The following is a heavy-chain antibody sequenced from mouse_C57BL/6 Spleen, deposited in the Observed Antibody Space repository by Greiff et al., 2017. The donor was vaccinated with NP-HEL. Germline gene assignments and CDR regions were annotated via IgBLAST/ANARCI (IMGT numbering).Heavy chain of an antibody. CDR3: ARDYYGYDGYYAMDY. V-gene: IGHV3-6*01. Sequence: EVKLMESGPGLVKPSQSLSLTCSVTGYSITSGYYWNWIRQFPGNKLEWMGYISYDGSNNYNPSLKNRISITRDTSKNQFFLKLNSVTTEDTATYYCARDYYGYDGYYAMDYWGQGTSVTVSS. CDR2: ISYDGSN. D-gene: IGHD2-2*01. CDR1: GYSITSGYY. J-gene: IGHJ4*01.